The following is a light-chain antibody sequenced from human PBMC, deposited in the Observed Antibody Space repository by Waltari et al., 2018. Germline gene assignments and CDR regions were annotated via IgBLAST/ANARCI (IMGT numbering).Light chain of an antibody. J-gene: IGKJ4*01. CDR3: QQYFSSPLT. Sequence: DIVMTQSPDSLTLSLGERATINCWSSQSLLYSSNNKNYLAWYQQKPGQHPKLLIYWASTRESGVPDRFSGSGSGTDFTFTISSLQAEDVAVYYCQQYFSSPLTFGGGTKVEIK. V-gene: IGKV4-1*01. CDR2: WAS. CDR1: QSLLYSSNNKNY.